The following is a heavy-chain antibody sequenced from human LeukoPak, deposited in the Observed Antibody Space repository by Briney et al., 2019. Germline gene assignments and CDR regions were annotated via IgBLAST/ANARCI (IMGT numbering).Heavy chain of an antibody. CDR3: AEAKGYDILTGYYLFDY. V-gene: IGHV3-9*03. J-gene: IGHJ4*02. D-gene: IGHD3-9*01. CDR1: GFTFDDYA. CDR2: ISWNSGSI. Sequence: PGRSLRLSCAASGFTFDDYAMHWVRQAPGKGLEWVSGISWNSGSIGYADSVKGRFTISRDNAKNSLYLQMNSLRAEDMALYYCAEAKGYDILTGYYLFDYWGQGTLVTVSS.